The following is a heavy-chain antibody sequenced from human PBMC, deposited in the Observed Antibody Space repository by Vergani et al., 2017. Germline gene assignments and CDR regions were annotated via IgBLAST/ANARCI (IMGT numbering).Heavy chain of an antibody. J-gene: IGHJ6*02. CDR2: IIPIFGTA. V-gene: IGHV1-69*01. D-gene: IGHD3-3*01. CDR1: GGTFSSYA. Sequence: QVQLVQSGAEVKKPGSSVKVSCKASGGTFSSYAISWVRQAPGQGLEWMGGIIPIFGTANYPQKFQGRVTITADESTSTAYMELSSLRSEDTAVYYCASRDITIFGVVIIRGYYYYGMDVWGQGTTVTVSS. CDR3: ASRDITIFGVVIIRGYYYYGMDV.